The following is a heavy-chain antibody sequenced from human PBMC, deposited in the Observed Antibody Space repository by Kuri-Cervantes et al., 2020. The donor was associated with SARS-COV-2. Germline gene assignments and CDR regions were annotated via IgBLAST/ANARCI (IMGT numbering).Heavy chain of an antibody. V-gene: IGHV3-7*05. CDR2: IKQDGSEK. CDR3: AREGFQYQLLRGAYFDY. Sequence: GASLKISCAASGFTFSSYWMSWVRQAPGKGLEWVANIKQDGSEKYYVDSVKGRFTISRDNAKKSLYLQMNSLRAEDTAVYYCAREGFQYQLLRGAYFDYWGQGTLVTVSS. D-gene: IGHD2-2*01. J-gene: IGHJ4*02. CDR1: GFTFSSYW.